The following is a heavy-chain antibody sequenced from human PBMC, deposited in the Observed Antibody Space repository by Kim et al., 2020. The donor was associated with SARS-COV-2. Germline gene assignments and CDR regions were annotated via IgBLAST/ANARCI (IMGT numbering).Heavy chain of an antibody. CDR1: GYTFTGYY. Sequence: ASVKVSCKASGYTFTGYYMHWVRQAPGQGLEWMGRINPNSGGTNDAQKFQGRVTMTRDTSISTAYMGLSRLRSDDTAVYYCARLTCNSCYLYYYYGMDVWGQGTTVTVCS. J-gene: IGHJ6*02. D-gene: IGHD2-2*01. CDR2: INPNSGGT. CDR3: ARLTCNSCYLYYYYGMDV. V-gene: IGHV1-2*06.